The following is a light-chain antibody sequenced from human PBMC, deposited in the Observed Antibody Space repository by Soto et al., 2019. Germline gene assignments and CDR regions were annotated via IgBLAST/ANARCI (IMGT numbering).Light chain of an antibody. Sequence: DIKMTQSPSTLSASLGDRVTITCRASQSISSWSAWYQQKPGNAPKLLIYKASSLESGVPSRFSGSGSGTEFTLTISSLQPDDFANYYCQQYISYSRTFGQGTKWIS. CDR1: QSISSW. CDR3: QQYISYSRT. V-gene: IGKV1-5*03. J-gene: IGKJ1*01. CDR2: KAS.